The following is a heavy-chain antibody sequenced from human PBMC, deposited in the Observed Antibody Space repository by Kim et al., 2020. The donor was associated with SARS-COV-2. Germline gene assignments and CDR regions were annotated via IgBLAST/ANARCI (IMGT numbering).Heavy chain of an antibody. V-gene: IGHV3-23*01. CDR1: GFTFGDYG. CDR2: LSDSGDAT. J-gene: IGHJ6*02. D-gene: IGHD1-1*01. Sequence: GGSLRLSCTGSGFTFGDYGMTWVRQAPGKGLEWVSALSDSGDATYSADSVKGRFTISRDNSKDTVYLQLDSLRADDTAIYYCGRCQTGNPYHAMDVWGRGTTVTVSS. CDR3: GRCQTGNPYHAMDV.